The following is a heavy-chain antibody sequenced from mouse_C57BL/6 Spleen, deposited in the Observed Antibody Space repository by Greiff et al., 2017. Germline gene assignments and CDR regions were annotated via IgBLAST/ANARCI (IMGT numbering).Heavy chain of an antibody. Sequence: ESGAELVRPGASVKMSCKASGYTFTSYNMHWVKQTPRQGLEWIGAIYPGNGDTSYNQKFKGKATLTVDKSSSTAYMQLSSLTSEDSAVYFCASSAGSGYEDAMDYWGQGTSVTVSS. CDR2: IYPGNGDT. CDR1: GYTFTSYN. V-gene: IGHV1-12*01. J-gene: IGHJ4*01. D-gene: IGHD3-2*02. CDR3: ASSAGSGYEDAMDY.